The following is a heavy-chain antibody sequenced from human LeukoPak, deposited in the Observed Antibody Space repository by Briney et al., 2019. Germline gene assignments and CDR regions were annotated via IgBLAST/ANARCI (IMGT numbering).Heavy chain of an antibody. CDR1: GFTFSSYA. CDR2: ISGGGGST. J-gene: IGHJ3*02. D-gene: IGHD3-22*01. CDR3: AKYSRHYYDSSGYPEGAFDI. Sequence: GGSLRRSCEASGFTFSSYAMSWVRQAPGKGLEWVSAISGGGGSTYYADSVKGRFTISRDNSKNTLYLQMNSLRAEDTAVYYCAKYSRHYYDSSGYPEGAFDIWGQGTMVTVSS. V-gene: IGHV3-23*01.